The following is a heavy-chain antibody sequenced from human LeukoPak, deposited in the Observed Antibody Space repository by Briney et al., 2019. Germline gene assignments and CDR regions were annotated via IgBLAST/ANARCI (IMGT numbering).Heavy chain of an antibody. CDR3: ERLCRVVRYCSCGSCYEGRRRGHFDY. V-gene: IGHV5-51*01. Sequence: GESLKISSYGSGYSFTSYWIGLVRQMPGKGVEWMGIIYAGGSDTRYSPSFKGQVTISADKPISPAYLQWSSLKASDTAMYYCERLCRVVRYCSCGSCYEGRRRGHFDYWGQGTLVTVSS. CDR2: IYAGGSDT. D-gene: IGHD2-15*01. CDR1: GYSFTSYW. J-gene: IGHJ4*02.